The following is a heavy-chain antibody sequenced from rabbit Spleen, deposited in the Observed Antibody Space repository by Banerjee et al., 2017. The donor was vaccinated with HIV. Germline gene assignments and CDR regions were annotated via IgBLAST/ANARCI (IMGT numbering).Heavy chain of an antibody. CDR2: INAVTGKA. V-gene: IGHV1S40*01. CDR3: ARDYSGYSVFEL. J-gene: IGHJ4*01. CDR1: GVSFSISSY. D-gene: IGHD1-1*01. Sequence: QSLEESGGDLVKPGASLTLTCTASGVSFSISSYMCWVRQAPGKGLEWIACINAVTGKAVYASWAKGRFTFSKTSSTTVTLQATSLTVADTATYFCARDYSGYSVFELWGPGTLVTVS.